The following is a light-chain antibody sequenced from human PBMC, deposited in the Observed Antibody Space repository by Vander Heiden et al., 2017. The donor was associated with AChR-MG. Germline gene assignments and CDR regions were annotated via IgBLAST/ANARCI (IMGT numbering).Light chain of an antibody. J-gene: IGKJ4*01. CDR2: DAS. Sequence: DTQMTQSPSSLYAYLGHRVTITCQASQDISGYVNWYQQKQGKAPKVLIYDASTLQTGVPSRFSGSGYGTHFTLTITSRQAEDIGTYYCQQVDNLPLTFGGGTKVEIK. CDR1: QDISGY. CDR3: QQVDNLPLT. V-gene: IGKV1-33*01.